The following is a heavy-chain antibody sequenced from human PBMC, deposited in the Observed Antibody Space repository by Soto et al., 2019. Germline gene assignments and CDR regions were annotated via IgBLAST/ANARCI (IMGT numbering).Heavy chain of an antibody. CDR2: IIPRFGTT. Sequence: QVQLVQSGAEVKKPGSSVRVSCKASGDTFSRYTVNWVRQATRQGVEWMGGIIPRFGTTNFAPTLQGRVTITADESTNTVYMELSSLRSEDTALYFCARGRGLYNSGRSQLDYWGQGTLVTVSS. CDR3: ARGRGLYNSGRSQLDY. V-gene: IGHV1-69*01. CDR1: GDTFSRYT. J-gene: IGHJ4*02. D-gene: IGHD1-1*01.